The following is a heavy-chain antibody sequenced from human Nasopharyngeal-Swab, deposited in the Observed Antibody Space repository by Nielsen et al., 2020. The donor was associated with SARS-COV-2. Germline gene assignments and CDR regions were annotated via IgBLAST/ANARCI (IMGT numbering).Heavy chain of an antibody. D-gene: IGHD3-3*01. J-gene: IGHJ4*02. CDR3: VRRPYDFWSGYYDYYFDY. V-gene: IGHV4-34*01. Sequence: RQAPGRGLEWIGEINHSGSTNYNPSLKSRLTMSVDTSKNQFSLKLSSVTAADTAVYYCVRRPYDFWSGYYDYYFDYWGQGTLVTVSS. CDR2: INHSGST.